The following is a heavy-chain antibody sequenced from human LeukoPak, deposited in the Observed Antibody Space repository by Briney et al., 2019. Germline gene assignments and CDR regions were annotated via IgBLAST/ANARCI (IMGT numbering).Heavy chain of an antibody. CDR3: ARGIPSFSLFGMVIY. V-gene: IGHV1-2*02. Sequence: ASVKDSCKASGYNFPGYEIHWVRQATGQVFKWIGWINPNNGDTNYAQKFQGRVTMTRDTSVSTAFMELSTLKSDDAAVYYCARGIPSFSLFGMVIYWGQGTLLTVSS. CDR1: GYNFPGYE. CDR2: INPNNGDT. D-gene: IGHD3-3*01. J-gene: IGHJ4*02.